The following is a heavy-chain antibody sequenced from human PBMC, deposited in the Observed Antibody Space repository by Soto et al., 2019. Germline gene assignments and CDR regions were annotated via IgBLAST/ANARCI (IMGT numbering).Heavy chain of an antibody. CDR2: VIPILGIA. D-gene: IGHD1-26*01. CDR1: GGTFSSYI. CDR3: ARFPQTAIVGAAYFDY. Sequence: QVQLVQFGAEVKKPGSSVKVSCKAPGGTFSSYIISWVRQAPGQGLEWMGRVIPILGIANYAQKFQGRVTITADKSTSTAYMELSSLRSEDTAVYYCARFPQTAIVGAAYFDYWGQGTLVTVSS. J-gene: IGHJ4*02. V-gene: IGHV1-69*02.